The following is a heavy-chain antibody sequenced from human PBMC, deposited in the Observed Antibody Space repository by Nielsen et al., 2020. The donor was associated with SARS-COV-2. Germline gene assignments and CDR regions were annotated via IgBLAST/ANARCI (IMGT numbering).Heavy chain of an antibody. J-gene: IGHJ4*02. V-gene: IGHV3-49*03. Sequence: GESLKISCTASGFTFGDYAMSWFRQAPGKGLEWVGFIRSKAYGGTTEYAASVKGRFTISRDDSKNTLYLQMNSLKTEDTAVYYCTTDYGDPPYFDYWGQGTLVTVSS. CDR2: IRSKAYGGTT. CDR3: TTDYGDPPYFDY. CDR1: GFTFGDYA. D-gene: IGHD4-17*01.